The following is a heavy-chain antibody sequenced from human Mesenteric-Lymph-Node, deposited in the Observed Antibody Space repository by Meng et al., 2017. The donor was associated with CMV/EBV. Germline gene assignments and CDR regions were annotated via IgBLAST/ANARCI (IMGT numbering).Heavy chain of an antibody. V-gene: IGHV1-46*01. D-gene: IGHD3-10*01. CDR3: ARDKNARSSSGWFDP. CDR2: ISASGGST. J-gene: IGHJ5*02. CDR1: EYTFTTYF. Sequence: EYTFTTYFFHWLRQAPGQGLEWMGMISASGGSTNYAQKFQGRVTMTRDTSTSTVFMELTSLRSEDTAVYYCARDKNARSSSGWFDPWGQGTLVTVSS.